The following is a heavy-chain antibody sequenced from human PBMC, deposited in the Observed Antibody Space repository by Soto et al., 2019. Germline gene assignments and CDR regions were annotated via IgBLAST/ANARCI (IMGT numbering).Heavy chain of an antibody. D-gene: IGHD5-12*01. V-gene: IGHV4-30-2*01. J-gene: IGHJ4*02. CDR1: GGSISSGGYS. Sequence: SETLSLTCAVSGGSISSGGYSWSWIRQPPGKGLEWIGYIYHSGSTYYNPFLKSRVTISVDRSKNQFSLKLSSVTAADTAVYYCAAGGGLPRYYWGQGTLVTVSS. CDR2: IYHSGST. CDR3: AAGGGLPRYY.